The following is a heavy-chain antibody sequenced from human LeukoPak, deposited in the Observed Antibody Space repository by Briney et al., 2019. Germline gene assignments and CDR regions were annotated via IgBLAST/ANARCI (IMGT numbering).Heavy chain of an antibody. J-gene: IGHJ4*02. CDR3: ARDQGYSSGSYYFDY. V-gene: IGHV1-18*01. CDR2: ISAYNGNT. D-gene: IGHD6-19*01. Sequence: ASVKVYCKASGYTFTSYGISWVRQAPGQVLEWIGWISAYNGNTNYAQKLQGRGTMTTDTSTSTAYMELRSLRSDDTAVYYCARDQGYSSGSYYFDYWGQGTLVTVSS. CDR1: GYTFTSYG.